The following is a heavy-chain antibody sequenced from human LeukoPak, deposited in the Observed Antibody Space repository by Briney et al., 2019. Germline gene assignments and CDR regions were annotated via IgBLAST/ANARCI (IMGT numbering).Heavy chain of an antibody. V-gene: IGHV3-74*01. CDR2: IKSDESST. Sequence: GGSLRLSCAASGFTFSSYWMHWVRQAPGKGPVWVSRIKSDESSTTYADFVKGRFTISRDNAKNTLYLQMNSLRAEDTAVYYCARAFYYYGSGSYYANYYYYMDVWGKGTTVTVSS. J-gene: IGHJ6*03. CDR3: ARAFYYYGSGSYYANYYYYMDV. D-gene: IGHD3-10*01. CDR1: GFTFSSYW.